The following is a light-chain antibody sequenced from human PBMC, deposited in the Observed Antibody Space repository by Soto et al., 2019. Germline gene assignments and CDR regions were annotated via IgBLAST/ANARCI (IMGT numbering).Light chain of an antibody. CDR2: RVS. Sequence: DIVMTQSPLSLFVPLGQPASISCRSSPSLVHSDGNTYFNWLQQTPGHSPRRLIYRVSNRDSGVPDRLSGSGSATDFTLKISRVEAEDVGVYYCMQGTYRRTFGQGTKVDI. CDR3: MQGTYRRT. J-gene: IGKJ1*01. V-gene: IGKV2-30*02. CDR1: PSLVHSDGNTY.